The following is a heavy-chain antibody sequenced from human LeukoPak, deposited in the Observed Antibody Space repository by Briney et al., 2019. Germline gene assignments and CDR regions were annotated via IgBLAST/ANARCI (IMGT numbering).Heavy chain of an antibody. V-gene: IGHV3-30*18. CDR3: AKDKEVAVAGHFDY. CDR2: ISYDGSNK. CDR1: GFTFSSYG. J-gene: IGHJ4*02. Sequence: PGGSLRLSCAASGFTFSSYGMHWVRQAPGKGLEWVAVISYDGSNKYYADSVKGRFTISRDNSKNTLYLQMNSLRAEDTAVYYCAKDKEVAVAGHFDYWGQGTLVTVSS. D-gene: IGHD6-19*01.